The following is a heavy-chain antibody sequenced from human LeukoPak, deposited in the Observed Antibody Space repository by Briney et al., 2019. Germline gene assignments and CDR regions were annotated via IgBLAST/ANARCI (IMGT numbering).Heavy chain of an antibody. V-gene: IGHV3-23*01. J-gene: IGHJ4*02. Sequence: QAGGSLRLSCAASGFTFSGSAMHWVRQASGKGLEWVSSITGSGGSIYYADSVKGRFTSSRDNSKNTLYLQMSSLRAEDTAVYYCAKRGAEVGQTVAPGDYWGQGTLVTVSS. CDR3: AKRGAEVGQTVAPGDY. CDR2: ITGSGGSI. D-gene: IGHD1-26*01. CDR1: GFTFSGSA.